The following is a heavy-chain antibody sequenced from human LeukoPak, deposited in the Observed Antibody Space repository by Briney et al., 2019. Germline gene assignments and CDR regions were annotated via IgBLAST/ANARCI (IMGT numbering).Heavy chain of an antibody. CDR1: GGSISSYY. J-gene: IGHJ4*02. CDR2: IYISGST. D-gene: IGHD1-1*01. V-gene: IGHV4-4*07. CDR3: ARDRGTWNDDGFNY. Sequence: SETLSLTCTVSGGSISSYYWSWVRQPAGKGLEWIGRIYISGSTNYNPSLKSRVTMSVDTSKNQFSLKLSSVTAADTAVYYCARDRGTWNDDGFNYWGQGTLVTVSS.